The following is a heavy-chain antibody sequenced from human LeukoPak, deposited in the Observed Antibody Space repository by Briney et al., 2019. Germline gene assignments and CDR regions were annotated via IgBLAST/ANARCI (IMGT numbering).Heavy chain of an antibody. V-gene: IGHV3-23*01. CDR2: ICESGRST. Sequence: GGSLTLFCAVSGFTFRSYDISCPRQCPGEGLEWVSTICESGRSTHYADAVKGRFTNSRDNSKNKLYLQMNSLRAEDTAVYYCARREPHPFDYWGQGTLVTVSS. J-gene: IGHJ4*02. CDR3: ARREPHPFDY. CDR1: GFTFRSYD.